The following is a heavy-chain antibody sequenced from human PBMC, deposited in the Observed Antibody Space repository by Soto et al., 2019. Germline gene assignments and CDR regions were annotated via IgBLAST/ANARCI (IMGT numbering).Heavy chain of an antibody. CDR1: GDSYSISTYS. D-gene: IGHD6-19*01. CDR2: IYQSGVT. CDR3: AGMPYTSGLRFDP. J-gene: IGHJ5*02. Sequence: TLSLTCDISGDSYSISTYSWSWIRQPPGKALQWIGFIYQSGVTSYNPSLASRVSISLDRSNNQSSLKLKSVTAADKAVYFCAGMPYTSGLRFDPWGPGTLVTVSS. V-gene: IGHV4-30-2*01.